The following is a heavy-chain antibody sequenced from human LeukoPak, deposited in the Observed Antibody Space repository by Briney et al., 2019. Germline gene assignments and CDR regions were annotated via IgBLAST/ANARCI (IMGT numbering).Heavy chain of an antibody. D-gene: IGHD2-2*01. CDR2: IIPIFGTA. V-gene: IGHV1-69*13. Sequence: ASVKVSCKASGYTFTSYYMRWVRQAPGQGLEWMGGIIPIFGTANYAQKFQGRVTITADESTSTAYMELSSLRSEDTAVYYCAREVRPVVVVPAATYWFDPWGQGTLVTVSS. CDR1: GYTFTSYY. J-gene: IGHJ5*02. CDR3: AREVRPVVVVPAATYWFDP.